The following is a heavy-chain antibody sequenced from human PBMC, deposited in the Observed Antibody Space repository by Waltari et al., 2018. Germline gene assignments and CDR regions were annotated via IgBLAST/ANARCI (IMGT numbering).Heavy chain of an antibody. CDR3: ASGGYYYDSSGSGQVDY. V-gene: IGHV4-34*01. J-gene: IGHJ4*02. CDR1: GGSFSGYY. CDR2: INHSGST. D-gene: IGHD3-22*01. Sequence: QVQLQQWGAGLLKPSETLSLTCAVYGGSFSGYYWSWIRQPPGKGLEWIGEINHSGSTNYNPALKSRVTIAVDTAKNQFSLKLSSVTAADTAVYYCASGGYYYDSSGSGQVDYWGQGTLVTVSS.